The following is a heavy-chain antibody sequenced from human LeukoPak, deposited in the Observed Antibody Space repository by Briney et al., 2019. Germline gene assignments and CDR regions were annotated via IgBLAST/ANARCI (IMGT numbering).Heavy chain of an antibody. D-gene: IGHD3/OR15-3a*01. CDR2: IIPIFGTA. V-gene: IGHV1-69*13. J-gene: IGHJ4*02. CDR3: ARAVRDFWTSPVDY. Sequence: EASVKVSCKASGGTFSSYAISWVRQAPGQGLEWMGGIIPIFGTANYAQKFLGRVTITADESTSTAYMELSSLRSEDTAVYYCARAVRDFWTSPVDYWGQGTLVTVSS. CDR1: GGTFSSYA.